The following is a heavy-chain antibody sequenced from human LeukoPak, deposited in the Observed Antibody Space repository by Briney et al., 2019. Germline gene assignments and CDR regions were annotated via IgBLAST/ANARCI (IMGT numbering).Heavy chain of an antibody. Sequence: GGSLRLSCAASGFIFRNYWMHWVRQAPGKGLVWVARINPNGRTTTYTDSVKGRFTISRDNAKNTLYLQMNSLRAEDTAVYYCARDTPSTPYYDFWSGLYYYGMDVWGQGTTVTVSS. J-gene: IGHJ6*02. CDR2: INPNGRTT. CDR3: ARDTPSTPYYDFWSGLYYYGMDV. CDR1: GFIFRNYW. D-gene: IGHD3-3*01. V-gene: IGHV3-74*01.